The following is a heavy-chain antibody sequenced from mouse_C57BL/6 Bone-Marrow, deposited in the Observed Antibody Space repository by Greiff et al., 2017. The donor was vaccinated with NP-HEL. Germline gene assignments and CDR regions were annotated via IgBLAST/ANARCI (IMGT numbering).Heavy chain of an antibody. J-gene: IGHJ4*01. CDR1: GYTFTSYW. Sequence: QVQLQQPGAELVKPGASVKMSCKASGYTFTSYWITWVKQRPGQGLEWIGDIYPGSGSTNYNEKFKSKATLTVDTSSSTAYMQLSSLTSEDSAVYYCASGITPVVYYAMDYWGQGTSVTVSS. CDR3: ASGITPVVYYAMDY. V-gene: IGHV1-55*01. D-gene: IGHD1-1*01. CDR2: IYPGSGST.